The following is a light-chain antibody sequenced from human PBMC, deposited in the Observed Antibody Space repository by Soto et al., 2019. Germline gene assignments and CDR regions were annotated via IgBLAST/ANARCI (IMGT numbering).Light chain of an antibody. CDR2: AAS. CDR1: ETIDSF. J-gene: IGKJ1*01. CDR3: QQTDRRPRT. Sequence: DIEMTQSPSSLSAFVGDRATITCRARETIDSFLSWYQQKPGKAPQLLIYAASSLQSGVPSRFSGTGSGTDFTLTISDLQPEDFATYFCQQTDRRPRTFGQGTNVEI. V-gene: IGKV1-39*01.